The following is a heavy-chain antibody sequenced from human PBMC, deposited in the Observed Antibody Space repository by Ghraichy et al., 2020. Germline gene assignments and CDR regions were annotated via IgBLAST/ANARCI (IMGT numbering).Heavy chain of an antibody. J-gene: IGHJ4*02. D-gene: IGHD1-1*01. CDR3: AKGFYASNWILLDY. CDR1: GFNFSNYA. CDR2: ISGSGGTI. V-gene: IGHV3-23*01. Sequence: GGSLRLSCAASGFNFSNYAINWVRQAPGKGLEWVSSISGSGGTIYYADSVKGRFALSRDNSKNTVSLEMNSLRAADTAIYYCAKGFYASNWILLDYWGLGTLVTVST.